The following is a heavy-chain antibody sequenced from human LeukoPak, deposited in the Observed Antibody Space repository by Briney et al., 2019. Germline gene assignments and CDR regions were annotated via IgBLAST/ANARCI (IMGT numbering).Heavy chain of an antibody. CDR2: ISYDGSNK. Sequence: PGGSLRLSCAASGFTFDDYGMHWVRQAPGKGLDWVAVISYDGSNKYYADSVKGRFTISRDNSKNTLYLQMNSLRAEDAAGYYCVRFSYSSSWYGNWFDPWGEGTLVTVSS. V-gene: IGHV3-30*03. J-gene: IGHJ5*02. CDR1: GFTFDDYG. D-gene: IGHD6-13*01. CDR3: VRFSYSSSWYGNWFDP.